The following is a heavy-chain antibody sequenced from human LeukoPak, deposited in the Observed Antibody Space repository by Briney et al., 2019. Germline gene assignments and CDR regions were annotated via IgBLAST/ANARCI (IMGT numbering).Heavy chain of an antibody. CDR3: ARRYGYFDY. J-gene: IGHJ4*02. Sequence: SETLSLTCTVSGYSISSGYYWGWIRQPPGKGLEWIGSIYHSGSTYYNPSLESRVTISVDTSKNQFSLKLSSVTAADTAVYYCARRYGYFDYWGQGTLVTVSS. CDR1: GYSISSGYY. CDR2: IYHSGST. D-gene: IGHD5-18*01. V-gene: IGHV4-38-2*02.